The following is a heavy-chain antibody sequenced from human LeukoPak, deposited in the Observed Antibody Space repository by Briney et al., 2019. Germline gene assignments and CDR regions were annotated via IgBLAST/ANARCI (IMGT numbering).Heavy chain of an antibody. CDR2: IYSDTRT. CDR1: KFTVSSSY. Sequence: GGSLRLSCTASKFTVSSSYMRWVRQAPGKGLVWGSVIYSDTRTYYANSVKGRFTISSDNSKNTLYLQMNSLSAEDTAVYSCARTYTSGVSWFDPWGQGTMVTVSS. CDR3: ARTYTSGVSWFDP. J-gene: IGHJ5*02. V-gene: IGHV3-53*01. D-gene: IGHD6-19*01.